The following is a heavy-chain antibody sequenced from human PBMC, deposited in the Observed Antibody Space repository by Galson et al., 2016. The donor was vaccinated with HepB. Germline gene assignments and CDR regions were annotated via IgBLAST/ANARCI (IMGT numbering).Heavy chain of an antibody. CDR1: GASISGYY. CDR2: IYYSGRT. J-gene: IGHJ6*02. CDR3: ARDDSGGWYGFHYGMDV. V-gene: IGHV4-59*01. Sequence: ETLSLTCTVSGASISGYYLSWIRQPPGKGLEWVGYIYYSGRTNYNPSLKSRVTISVDTSKNQFSLKLSSVTAADTAVYCCARDDSGGWYGFHYGMDVWGQGTTVTVSS. D-gene: IGHD6-19*01.